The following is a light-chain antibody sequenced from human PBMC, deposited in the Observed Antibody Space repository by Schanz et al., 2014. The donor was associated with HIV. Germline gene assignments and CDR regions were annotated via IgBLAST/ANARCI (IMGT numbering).Light chain of an antibody. V-gene: IGKV3-15*01. J-gene: IGKJ3*01. CDR3: QQSYTTPRT. CDR1: QSISNN. CDR2: GAF. Sequence: EIVMTQSPATLSVSPGERATLSCRASQSISNNLAWYQHKPGQAPRLLIYGAFTRATGIPVRFSGSGSGTDFTLTISSLQPEDFTTYYCQQSYTTPRTFGPGTKVDI.